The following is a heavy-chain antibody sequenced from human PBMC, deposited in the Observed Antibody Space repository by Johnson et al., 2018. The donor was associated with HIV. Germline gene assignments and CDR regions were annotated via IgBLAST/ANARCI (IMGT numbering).Heavy chain of an antibody. CDR3: ARDLSEGELGHAFDI. J-gene: IGHJ3*02. CDR2: ISSSGTNI. Sequence: VQLVESGGGLVKPGGSLRLSCAASGFIFSDYYMSWIRQAPGKGLEWVSYISSSGTNIYYADSVKGRFTFSRDNSKNTLYLQMNSLRAEDTAVYYCARDLSEGELGHAFDIWGQGTMVTVSS. D-gene: IGHD1-26*01. V-gene: IGHV3-11*04. CDR1: GFIFSDYY.